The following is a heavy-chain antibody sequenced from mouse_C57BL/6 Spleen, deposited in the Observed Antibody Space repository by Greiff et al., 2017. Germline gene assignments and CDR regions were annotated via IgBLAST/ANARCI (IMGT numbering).Heavy chain of an antibody. CDR1: GYAFSSYW. J-gene: IGHJ3*01. D-gene: IGHD2-5*01. Sequence: QVQLKQSGAELVKPGASVKISCKASGYAFSSYWMNWVKQRPGKGLEWIGQIYPGDGDTNYNGKFKGKATLTADKSSSTAYMQLSSLTSEDSAVYFCARSPDYSNYDGFAYWGQGTLVTVSA. CDR3: ARSPDYSNYDGFAY. V-gene: IGHV1-80*01. CDR2: IYPGDGDT.